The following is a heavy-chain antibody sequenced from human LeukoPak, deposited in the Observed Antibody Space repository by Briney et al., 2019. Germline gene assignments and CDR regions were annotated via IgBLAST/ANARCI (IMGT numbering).Heavy chain of an antibody. V-gene: IGHV3-48*01. D-gene: IGHD2-2*01. J-gene: IGHJ3*02. Sequence: GGSLRLPCAASGFTFSSYSMNWVRQAPGKGLEWVSYISSSSSTIYYADSVKGRFTISRDNAKNSLYLQMNSLRAEDTAVYYCARRQYQLYAFDIWGQGTMVTVSS. CDR2: ISSSSSTI. CDR3: ARRQYQLYAFDI. CDR1: GFTFSSYS.